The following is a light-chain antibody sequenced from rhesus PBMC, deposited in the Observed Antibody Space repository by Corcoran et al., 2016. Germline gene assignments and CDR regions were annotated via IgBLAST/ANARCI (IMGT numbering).Light chain of an antibody. Sequence: EIVLTQSPATLSLSPGERATLSCRASQSVSSSLAWYQQKPEQAPRLLIYGASSRATGIPDRFSGSGSGTAFTLTISSLEPGDFAVYYCQQYSNLPRTFGQGTKVEIK. CDR3: QQYSNLPRT. CDR2: GAS. J-gene: IGKJ1*01. V-gene: IGKV3-42*03. CDR1: QSVSSS.